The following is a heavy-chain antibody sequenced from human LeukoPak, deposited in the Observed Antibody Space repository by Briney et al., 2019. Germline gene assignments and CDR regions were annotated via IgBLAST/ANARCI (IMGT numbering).Heavy chain of an antibody. Sequence: PSETLSLTCSVSGGSISNYYWNWIRHPAGKGLEWIGRIYAGRSPNYNPYLKSRVTLSMNKSKNHSDLNLKSVPAADTGFYYCARDFYGDDGHHPFDYGGEGIQLRVSS. CDR2: IYAGRSP. CDR3: ARDFYGDDGHHPFDY. J-gene: IGHJ4*02. V-gene: IGHV4-4*07. D-gene: IGHD2/OR15-2a*01. CDR1: GGSISNYY.